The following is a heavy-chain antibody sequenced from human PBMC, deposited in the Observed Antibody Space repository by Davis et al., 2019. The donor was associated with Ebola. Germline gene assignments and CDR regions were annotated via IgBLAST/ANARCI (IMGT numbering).Heavy chain of an antibody. Sequence: AASVKVSCKASGYTFTSYGLSWVRQAPGQGLEWMGWISAYNGNTNYAQKLQGRVTMTTDTSTSTAYMELRSLRSDDTAVYFCARDHSGYNYFYNGMDVWGKGTTVIVSS. CDR1: GYTFTSYG. J-gene: IGHJ6*04. V-gene: IGHV1-18*01. CDR3: ARDHSGYNYFYNGMDV. CDR2: ISAYNGNT. D-gene: IGHD5-24*01.